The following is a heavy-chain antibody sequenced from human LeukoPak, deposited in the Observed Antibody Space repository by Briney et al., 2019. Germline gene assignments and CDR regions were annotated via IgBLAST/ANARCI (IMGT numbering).Heavy chain of an antibody. Sequence: ASVKVSCKASGYTFTSYYMHWVRQAPGQGLEWMGIINPSGGSTSYARKFQGRVTMTRDTSTSTVYMELSSLRSEDTAVYYCARDLYCSGGSCLYYFDYWGQGTLVTVSS. J-gene: IGHJ4*02. CDR2: INPSGGST. CDR3: ARDLYCSGGSCLYYFDY. D-gene: IGHD2-15*01. CDR1: GYTFTSYY. V-gene: IGHV1-46*03.